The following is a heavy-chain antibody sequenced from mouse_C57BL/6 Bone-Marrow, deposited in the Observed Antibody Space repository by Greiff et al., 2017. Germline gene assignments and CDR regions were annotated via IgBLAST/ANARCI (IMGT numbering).Heavy chain of an antibody. CDR1: GYTFTSYG. Sequence: QVQLQQSGAELARPGASVKLSCKASGYTFTSYGISWVKQRTGQGLDWIGEIYPRSGNTYYNEKFKGKATLTADKSSSTAYMELRSLTSEDSAVYFCARRRYYGSSYAMDYWGQGTSVTVSS. J-gene: IGHJ4*01. CDR3: ARRRYYGSSYAMDY. CDR2: IYPRSGNT. V-gene: IGHV1-81*01. D-gene: IGHD1-1*01.